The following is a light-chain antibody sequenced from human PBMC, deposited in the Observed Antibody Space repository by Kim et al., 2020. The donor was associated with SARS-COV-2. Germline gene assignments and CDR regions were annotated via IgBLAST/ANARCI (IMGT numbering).Light chain of an antibody. J-gene: IGKJ4*01. CDR3: QQYDFYST. CDR1: QNVSGW. CDR2: KAS. V-gene: IGKV1-5*03. Sequence: SASVGDRGTITCRASQNVSGWLAWYQQKPGEAPNLLIYKASTLQSGAPSRFSGSGSGTEFTLTISSLQPDDFATYYCQQYDFYSTFGGGTKVDIK.